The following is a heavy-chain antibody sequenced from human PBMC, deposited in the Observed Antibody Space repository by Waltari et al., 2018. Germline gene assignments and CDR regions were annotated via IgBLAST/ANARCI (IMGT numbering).Heavy chain of an antibody. V-gene: IGHV4-4*02. CDR1: GGSISSSNW. D-gene: IGHD6-13*01. CDR2: IYHSGST. J-gene: IGHJ4*02. Sequence: QVQLQESGPGLVKPSGTLSLTCAVSGGSISSSNWWSWVRQPPGKGLEWIGEIYHSGSTNYTPSLKSRVTISVDKSKNQFSLKLSSVIAADTAVYYCARYSREGIAAPFLDYWGQGTLVTVSS. CDR3: ARYSREGIAAPFLDY.